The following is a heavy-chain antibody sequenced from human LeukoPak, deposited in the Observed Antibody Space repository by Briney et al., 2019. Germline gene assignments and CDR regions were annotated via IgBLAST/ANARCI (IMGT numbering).Heavy chain of an antibody. CDR2: ISWNSGSI. CDR3: ARSSEYTYGSFDY. J-gene: IGHJ4*02. V-gene: IGHV3-9*01. D-gene: IGHD5-18*01. CDR1: GFTFDDYA. Sequence: PGGSLRLSCAASGFTFDDYAMHWVRQAPGKGLEWVSGISWNSGSIGYADSVKGRFTISRDNAKNPLSLQMNSLRAEDTALYYCARSSEYTYGSFDYWGQGTLVTVSS.